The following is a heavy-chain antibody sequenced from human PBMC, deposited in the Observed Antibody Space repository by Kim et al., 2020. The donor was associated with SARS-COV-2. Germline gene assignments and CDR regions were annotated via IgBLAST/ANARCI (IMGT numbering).Heavy chain of an antibody. CDR2: IYYSGST. Sequence: SETLSLTCTVSGGSISSYYWSWIRQPPGKGLEWIGYIYYSGSTNYNPSLKSRVTISVDTSKNQFSLKLSSVTAADTAVYYCARHMSGIAAAWYYYYGMDVWGQGTTVTVSS. CDR1: GGSISSYY. D-gene: IGHD6-13*01. CDR3: ARHMSGIAAAWYYYYGMDV. J-gene: IGHJ6*02. V-gene: IGHV4-59*08.